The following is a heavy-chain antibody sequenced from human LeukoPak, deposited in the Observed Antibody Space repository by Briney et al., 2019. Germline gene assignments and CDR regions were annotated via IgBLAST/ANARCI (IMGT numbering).Heavy chain of an antibody. D-gene: IGHD6-6*01. V-gene: IGHV4-59*01. J-gene: IGHJ5*02. CDR1: GGSISNYY. Sequence: SETLSLTCTVSGGSISNYYWSWIRQPPGKGLEWIGYIYYSGSTNYNPSLKSRVTISVDTSKNHFSLKLRSVTAADTAVYYCARGYYSNSSIWFDPWGQGTLVTVSS. CDR2: IYYSGST. CDR3: ARGYYSNSSIWFDP.